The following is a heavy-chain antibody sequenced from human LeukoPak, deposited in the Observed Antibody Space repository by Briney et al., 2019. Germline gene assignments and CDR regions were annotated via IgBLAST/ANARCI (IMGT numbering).Heavy chain of an antibody. CDR2: IYYSGST. Sequence: SETLSLTCTVSGGSISSGGYYWSWIRQHPGKGLEWIGYIYYSGSTYYNPSLKSRVTISVDTSKNQFSLKLSSVTAADTAVYYCAKDHLLLGWFGELFSPFDYWGQGTLVTVSS. J-gene: IGHJ4*02. CDR3: AKDHLLLGWFGELFSPFDY. V-gene: IGHV4-31*03. CDR1: GGSISSGGYY. D-gene: IGHD3-10*01.